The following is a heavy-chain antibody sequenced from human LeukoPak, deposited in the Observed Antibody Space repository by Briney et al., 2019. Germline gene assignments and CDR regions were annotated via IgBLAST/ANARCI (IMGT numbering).Heavy chain of an antibody. CDR2: FDPEDGET. CDR3: ATVLLQNYYYYGMDV. D-gene: IGHD2-15*01. Sequence: ASVKVSCKVSGYTLTELSMHWVRQAPGKGLEWMGGFDPEDGETIYAQKFQGRVTMNEDTSTDTAYMELSSLRSEDTAVYYCATVLLQNYYYYGMDVWGQGTTVTVSS. V-gene: IGHV1-24*01. J-gene: IGHJ6*02. CDR1: GYTLTELS.